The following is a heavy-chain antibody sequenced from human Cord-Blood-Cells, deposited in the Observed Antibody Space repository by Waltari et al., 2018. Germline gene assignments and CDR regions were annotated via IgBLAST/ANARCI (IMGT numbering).Heavy chain of an antibody. D-gene: IGHD4-17*01. CDR2: IYPGDSDT. CDR3: ARPAYGDYWYFDL. CDR1: GYSFTSTW. J-gene: IGHJ2*01. V-gene: IGHV5-51*01. Sequence: EVQLVQPGPEVKKSGESPKISCTGSGYSFTSTWPGWVRQMPGKGLEWMGIIYPGDSDTRYSPSFQGQVTISADKSISTAYLQWSSLKASDTAMYYCARPAYGDYWYFDLWGRGTLVTVSS.